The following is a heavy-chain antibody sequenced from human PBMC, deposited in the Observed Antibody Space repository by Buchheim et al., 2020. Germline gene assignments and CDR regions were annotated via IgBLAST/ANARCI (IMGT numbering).Heavy chain of an antibody. D-gene: IGHD3-10*01. J-gene: IGHJ6*02. V-gene: IGHV3-33*01. CDR1: GFTFSSYG. Sequence: QVQLVESGGGVVQPGRSLRLSCAASGFTFSSYGMHWVRQAPGKGLEWVAVIWYDGSNKYYADSVKGRFTISRDNSKNTLYLQMNSLRAEDTAVYYCAREPNPMVQYGMDVWGQGTT. CDR3: AREPNPMVQYGMDV. CDR2: IWYDGSNK.